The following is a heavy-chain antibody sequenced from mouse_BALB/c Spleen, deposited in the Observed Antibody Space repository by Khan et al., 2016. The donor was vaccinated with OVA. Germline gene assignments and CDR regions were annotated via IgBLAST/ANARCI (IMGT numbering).Heavy chain of an antibody. V-gene: IGHV1S41*01. J-gene: IGHJ4*01. Sequence: DLVKPGASVKLSCKASGYTFTSYGFNWIKQRPGQGLAWIGHISPGSGSPYSTKIFTVKSTLTVATSSTTAYIQPSRLSYEDSAVSFCARSSDYGSGLYAMDYWGQGTLVTVSS. CDR3: ARSSDYGSGLYAMDY. CDR1: GYTFTSYG. CDR2: ISPGSGSP. D-gene: IGHD1-1*01.